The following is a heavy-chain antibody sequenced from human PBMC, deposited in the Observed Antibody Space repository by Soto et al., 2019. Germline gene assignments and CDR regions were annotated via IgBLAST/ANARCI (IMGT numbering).Heavy chain of an antibody. CDR2: ISWNSGSI. V-gene: IGHV3-9*01. J-gene: IGHJ6*03. CDR1: GFTFDDYA. Sequence: GGSLRLSCAASGFTFDDYAMHWVRQAPGKGLEWVSGISWNSGSIGYADSVKGRFTISRDNAKNPLYLQMNSLRAEDTALYYCAKGGRCSGGSCYSSYYYYYMDVWGKGTTVTVSS. D-gene: IGHD2-15*01. CDR3: AKGGRCSGGSCYSSYYYYYMDV.